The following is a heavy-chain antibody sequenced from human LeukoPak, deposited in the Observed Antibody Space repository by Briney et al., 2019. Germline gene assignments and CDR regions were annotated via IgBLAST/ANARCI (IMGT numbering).Heavy chain of an antibody. D-gene: IGHD3-10*01. CDR3: ERAITMVRGARGAFDI. CDR1: GYSFTSYW. J-gene: IGHJ3*02. V-gene: IGHV5-51*01. CDR2: IYPGDSDT. Sequence: GESLRISGKVSGYSFTSYWIGWVRQMLGEGLEWMGSIYPGDSDTRYSPYFQGQVTISADNSISTAYLQWSSVKASDTAMYYCERAITMVRGARGAFDIWGQGTMVTVSS.